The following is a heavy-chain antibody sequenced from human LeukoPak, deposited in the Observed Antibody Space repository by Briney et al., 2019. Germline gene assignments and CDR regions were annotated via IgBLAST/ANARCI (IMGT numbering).Heavy chain of an antibody. V-gene: IGHV4-59*01. D-gene: IGHD2-2*02. CDR1: GGSISSYY. CDR3: ARVLPYIVVVPAAIADGWFDP. CDR2: IYYSGST. J-gene: IGHJ5*02. Sequence: SKTLSLTCTVSGGSISSYYWSWIRQPPGKGLEWIGYIYYSGSTNYNPSLKSRVTISVDTSKNQFSLKLSSVTAADTAVYYCARVLPYIVVVPAAIADGWFDPWGQGTLVTVSS.